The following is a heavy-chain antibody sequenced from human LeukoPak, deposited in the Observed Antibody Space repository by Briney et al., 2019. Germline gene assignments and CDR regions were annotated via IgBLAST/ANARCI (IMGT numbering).Heavy chain of an antibody. CDR2: IKSETDGGTT. J-gene: IGHJ4*02. CDR1: GFTCSSAW. D-gene: IGHD6-13*01. CDR3: TRRSSAAGRQSFDY. Sequence: GGSLRPSSAAAGFTCSSAWMYWGRQAPRKGLEGVGRIKSETDGGTTDYAAPVKGTFSISRDDSETTLYLQMHSLKPEHTAVYYCTRRSSAAGRQSFDYWGQGTLVPVSS. V-gene: IGHV3-15*07.